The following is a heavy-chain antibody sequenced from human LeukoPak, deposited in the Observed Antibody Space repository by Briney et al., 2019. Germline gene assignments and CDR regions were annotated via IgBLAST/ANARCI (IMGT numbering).Heavy chain of an antibody. D-gene: IGHD4-23*01. CDR3: AKVPVVNLYYYYGMDV. CDR1: GFTFSSYA. CDR2: ISASGGST. V-gene: IGHV3-23*01. J-gene: IGHJ6*02. Sequence: PGGSLRLSCAASGFTFSSYAMSWVRQAPGKGLEWVSAISASGGSTYYADSVKGRFTISRDNSKNTLYLQMNSLRAEDTAVYYCAKVPVVNLYYYYGMDVWGQGTTVTVSS.